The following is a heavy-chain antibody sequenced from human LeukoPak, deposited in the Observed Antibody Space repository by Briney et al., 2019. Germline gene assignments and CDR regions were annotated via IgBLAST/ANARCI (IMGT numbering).Heavy chain of an antibody. CDR3: ARVGDRWYFDL. Sequence: PGGSLRLSCAASGFTFSSYEMNWVRRAPGKGLEWVSYISSSGSTIYYADSVKGRFTISRDNAKNSLYLQMNSLRAEDTAVYYCARVGDRWYFDLWGRGTLVTVSS. J-gene: IGHJ2*01. CDR1: GFTFSSYE. CDR2: ISSSGSTI. D-gene: IGHD3-16*01. V-gene: IGHV3-48*03.